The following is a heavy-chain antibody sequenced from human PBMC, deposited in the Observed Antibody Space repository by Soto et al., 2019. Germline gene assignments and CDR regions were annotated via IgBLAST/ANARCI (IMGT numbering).Heavy chain of an antibody. CDR2: IYYSGST. D-gene: IGHD2-21*02. J-gene: IGHJ4*02. V-gene: IGHV4-30-4*01. CDR3: DRGLGVVVVTSKPYYFDY. Sequence: QVQLQESGPGLVKPSQTLSLTCTVSGGSISSGDYYWSWIRQPPGKGLEWIGYIYYSGSTYYNPSLKSRVTISVDTSKYQFSLKLSSVTAADTAVYYCDRGLGVVVVTSKPYYFDYWGQGTLVTVSS. CDR1: GGSISSGDYY.